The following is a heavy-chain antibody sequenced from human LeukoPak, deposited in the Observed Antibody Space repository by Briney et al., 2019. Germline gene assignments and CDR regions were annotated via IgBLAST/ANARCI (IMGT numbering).Heavy chain of an antibody. Sequence: GASVKVSCKASGYTFTSYGISWVRQAPGQGLEWMGWISAYNGNTNYAQKLQGRVTMTTDTSTSTAYMELRSLRSDDTAVYYCATQSLGSYYYYYGMDVWGQGTTVTVSS. CDR2: ISAYNGNT. V-gene: IGHV1-18*01. CDR3: ATQSLGSYYYYYGMDV. D-gene: IGHD3-16*01. J-gene: IGHJ6*02. CDR1: GYTFTSYG.